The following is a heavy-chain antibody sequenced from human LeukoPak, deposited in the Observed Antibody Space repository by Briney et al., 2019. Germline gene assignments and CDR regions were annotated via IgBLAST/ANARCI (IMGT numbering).Heavy chain of an antibody. J-gene: IGHJ6*03. CDR3: ARRRRGYRAYNYYYMDV. D-gene: IGHD5-18*01. CDR2: IYYSGST. Sequence: SETLSLTCTVSGGSISHYYWSWIRQPPGKGLEWIGYIYYSGSTNYNPSLKSRVTISVDTSKNQFSLKLRSVTAADTAVYYCARRRRGYRAYNYYYMDVWGKGTTVTVSS. CDR1: GGSISHYY. V-gene: IGHV4-59*01.